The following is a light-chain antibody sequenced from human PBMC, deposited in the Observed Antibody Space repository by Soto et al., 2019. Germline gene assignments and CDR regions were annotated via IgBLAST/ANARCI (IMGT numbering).Light chain of an antibody. J-gene: IGLJ1*01. CDR3: SSYSTSVTYV. CDR1: SSDVGAYNS. V-gene: IGLV2-14*01. Sequence: QPVLTQPASVSGSPGQSITISCTGTSSDVGAYNSVSWYQQHPGNAPKLIIYDVSTRPSGISDRFSGSKSGNTASLTISGLQAEDESDYYCSSYSTSVTYVFGTGTQLTVL. CDR2: DVS.